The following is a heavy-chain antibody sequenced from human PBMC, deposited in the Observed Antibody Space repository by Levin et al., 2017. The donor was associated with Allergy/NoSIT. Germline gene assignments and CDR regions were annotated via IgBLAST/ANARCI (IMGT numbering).Heavy chain of an antibody. J-gene: IGHJ4*02. CDR3: AHFDCYGSSAYHRHFNF. CDR2: IYWDDDK. D-gene: IGHD3-22*01. CDR1: GFSLSTTGVG. V-gene: IGHV2-5*02. Sequence: SGPTLVKPTQTLTLTCTFSGFSLSTTGVGVGWIRQPPGKALEWLALIYWDDDKRYSPSLKSRLTITKDTSKNQVVLTMTYMDPVDTATYYCAHFDCYGSSAYHRHFNFWGQGTLVTVSS.